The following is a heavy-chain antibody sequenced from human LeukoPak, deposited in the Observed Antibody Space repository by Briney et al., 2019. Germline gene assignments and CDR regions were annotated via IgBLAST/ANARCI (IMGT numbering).Heavy chain of an antibody. CDR2: INPSGSST. J-gene: IGHJ4*02. Sequence: ASVKVSCKASGYSFTSHYMHWVRQAPGQGLEWLGLINPSGSSTLYAQKFQGRVTMTRDMSTTTDYMELSSLRSEDTAVYYCARGEHSVGAGFDSWGQGTLVTVSS. CDR3: ARGEHSVGAGFDS. CDR1: GYSFTSHY. D-gene: IGHD1-26*01. V-gene: IGHV1-46*01.